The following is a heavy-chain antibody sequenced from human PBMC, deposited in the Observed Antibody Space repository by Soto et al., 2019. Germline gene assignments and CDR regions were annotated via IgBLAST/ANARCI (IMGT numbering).Heavy chain of an antibody. CDR2: SGNKGNTFTT. V-gene: IGHV3-72*01. CDR3: ARDKMGSYEY. D-gene: IGHD1-26*01. J-gene: IGHJ4*02. CDR1: GFTFSDYD. Sequence: SGGSLRLSCAASGFTFSDYDMDWVRQAPGKGLEWVGRSGNKGNTFTTMYAASVKGKFTISRDDSKNSLYLQMNSLKTEDTAVYYCARDKMGSYEYWGQGTLVTVSS.